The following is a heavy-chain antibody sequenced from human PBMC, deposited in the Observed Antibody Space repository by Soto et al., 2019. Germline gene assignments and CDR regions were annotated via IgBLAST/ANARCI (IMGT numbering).Heavy chain of an antibody. CDR1: GFTFSSYS. CDR2: ISSSSSTI. CDR3: ARDRKGLRLGELSLYYYYGMDV. D-gene: IGHD3-16*02. V-gene: IGHV3-48*02. J-gene: IGHJ6*02. Sequence: GGSLRLSCAASGFTFSSYSMNWVRQAPGKGLEWVSYISSSSSTIYYADSVKGRFTISRDNAKNSLYLQMNSLRDEDTAVYYCARDRKGLRLGELSLYYYYGMDVWGQGTTVTVSS.